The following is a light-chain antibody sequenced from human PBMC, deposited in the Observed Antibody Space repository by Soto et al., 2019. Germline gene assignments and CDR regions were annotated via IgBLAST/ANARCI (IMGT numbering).Light chain of an antibody. CDR3: GADHGSGSNAVV. V-gene: IGLV9-49*01. J-gene: IGLJ2*01. CDR2: VGTGGIVG. CDR1: SGYSNYK. Sequence: QPVLTQPPSASASLGASVTLTCTLSSGYSNYKVDWYQQRPGKGPRFVMRVGTGGIVGSKGDGIPDRFSVLGSGLNRYLTIKNIQEEDESDYHCGADHGSGSNAVVFGGGTKAHRP.